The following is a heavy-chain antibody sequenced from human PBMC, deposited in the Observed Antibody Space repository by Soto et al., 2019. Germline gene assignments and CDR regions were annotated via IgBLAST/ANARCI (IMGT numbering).Heavy chain of an antibody. CDR1: GFTFDIYA. CDR2: ISWNSGTR. D-gene: IGHD3-10*01. V-gene: IGHV3-9*01. CDR3: AKAGGGFGDFVHH. Sequence: EVQLVDSGGGLVQPGRSLRLSCAASGFTFDIYAMHWVRQAPGKGLEWVSSISWNSGTRGYADSVKGRFTISRDNAKNTLYLQMNSLRTEDSAVYYCAKAGGGFGDFVHHWGQGTPVTVSS. J-gene: IGHJ4*02.